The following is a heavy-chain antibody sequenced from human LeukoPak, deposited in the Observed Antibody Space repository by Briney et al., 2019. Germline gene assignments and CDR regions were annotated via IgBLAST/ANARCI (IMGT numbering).Heavy chain of an antibody. J-gene: IGHJ4*02. V-gene: IGHV1-2*02. D-gene: IGHD3-22*01. CDR1: GYTLTSYH. Sequence: GASVKVSCKASGYTLTSYHMHWVRQAPGQGLEWMGWINPNSGGTNYAQKFQGRVTMTRDTSISTAYMELSRLRSDDTAVYYCARVTPRRSSSGYFDYWGQGTLVTVSS. CDR2: INPNSGGT. CDR3: ARVTPRRSSSGYFDY.